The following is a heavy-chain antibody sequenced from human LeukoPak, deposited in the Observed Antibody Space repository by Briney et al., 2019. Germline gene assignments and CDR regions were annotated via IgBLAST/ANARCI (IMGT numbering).Heavy chain of an antibody. CDR1: GFTFSSYA. V-gene: IGHV3-23*01. Sequence: PGGSLRLSCAASGFTFSSYAMSWVRQAPGKGLEWVSAISGSGGSTYYADSVKGRFTISRDNSKNTLYLQMNSLRAEDTAVYYCAKGSSSEVAGYYYYYYMDVWGKGTTVTVSS. D-gene: IGHD6-19*01. CDR2: ISGSGGST. CDR3: AKGSSSEVAGYYYYYYMDV. J-gene: IGHJ6*03.